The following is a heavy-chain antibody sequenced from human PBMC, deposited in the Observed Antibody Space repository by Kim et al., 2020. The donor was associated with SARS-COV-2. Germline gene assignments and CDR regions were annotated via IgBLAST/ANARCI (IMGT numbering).Heavy chain of an antibody. J-gene: IGHJ6*02. V-gene: IGHV3-7*03. D-gene: IGHD3-10*01. CDR3: ARAWSEVRGPTLGVYYGMDV. Sequence: GGSLRLSCAASGFTFSSYWMSWVRQAPGKGLEWVANIKQDGSEKYYVDSVKGRFTISRDNAKNSLYLQMNSLRAEDTAVYYCARAWSEVRGPTLGVYYGMDVWGQGTTVTVSS. CDR1: GFTFSSYW. CDR2: IKQDGSEK.